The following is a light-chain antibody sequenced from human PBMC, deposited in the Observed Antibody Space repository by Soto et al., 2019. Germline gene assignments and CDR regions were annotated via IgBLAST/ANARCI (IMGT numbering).Light chain of an antibody. V-gene: IGLV2-14*01. J-gene: IGLJ1*01. Sequence: QSVLTQPASVSGSPGQSITNSCTGTSSYVGGYNYVSWYQQHPGKAPKLMIYDVSNRPSGVSNRFSGSKSGNTASLTISGLQAEDEADYYCSSYTSSSTNVFGTGTKLTVL. CDR3: SSYTSSSTNV. CDR2: DVS. CDR1: SSYVGGYNY.